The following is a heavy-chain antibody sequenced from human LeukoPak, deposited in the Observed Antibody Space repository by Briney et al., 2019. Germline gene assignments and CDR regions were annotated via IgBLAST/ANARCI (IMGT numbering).Heavy chain of an antibody. V-gene: IGHV3-23*01. Sequence: GGSLRLSCAASGFDVSNNYMSWVRQAPGKGLEWVSAISGSGGSTYYADSVKGRFTISRDNSKNTLYLQMNSLRAEDTAVYYCAKDRAYGTYFDYWGQGTLVTVSS. CDR1: GFDVSNNY. D-gene: IGHD2-21*01. J-gene: IGHJ4*02. CDR3: AKDRAYGTYFDY. CDR2: ISGSGGST.